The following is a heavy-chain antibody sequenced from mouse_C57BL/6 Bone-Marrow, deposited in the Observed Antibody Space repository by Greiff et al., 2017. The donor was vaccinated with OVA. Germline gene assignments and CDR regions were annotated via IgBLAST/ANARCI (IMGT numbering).Heavy chain of an antibody. CDR1: GYTFTDYY. V-gene: IGHV1-19*01. D-gene: IGHD2-1*01. CDR3: ARGGNTGYFDY. J-gene: IGHJ2*01. CDR2: INPYNGGT. Sequence: VQLQQSGPVLVKPGASVKMSCKASGYTFTDYYMNWVKQSHGKSLEWIGVINPYNGGTSYNQKFKGKATLTVDKSSSTAYMELNSLTSEDSAVYYCARGGNTGYFDYWGQGTTLTVSS.